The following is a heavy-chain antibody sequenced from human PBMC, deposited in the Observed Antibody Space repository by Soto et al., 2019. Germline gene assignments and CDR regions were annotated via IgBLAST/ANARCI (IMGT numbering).Heavy chain of an antibody. J-gene: IGHJ5*02. CDR2: INHSGST. CDR3: ARGGVYGDYGSKGNWFDP. CDR1: GGSFSGYY. D-gene: IGHD4-17*01. Sequence: PSETLSLTCAVYGGSFSGYYWSWIRQPPGKGLEWIGEINHSGSTNYNPSLKSRVTISVDTSKNQFSLKLSSVTAADTAVYYCARGGVYGDYGSKGNWFDPWGQRTLVTVSS. V-gene: IGHV4-34*01.